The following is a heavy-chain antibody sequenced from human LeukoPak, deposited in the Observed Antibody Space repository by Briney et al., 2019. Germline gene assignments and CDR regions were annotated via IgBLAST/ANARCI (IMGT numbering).Heavy chain of an antibody. D-gene: IGHD6-19*01. J-gene: IGHJ4*02. CDR3: AKDQVAVAGYFY. V-gene: IGHV3-23*01. CDR1: GFTFSSYA. Sequence: GGSLRLSCAASGFTFSSYAMSWVRQAPGKGLEWVSGLSGSGGSTIYADSVKGRFTISRDNSKNTLYLQMNSLRAEDTAVYYCAKDQVAVAGYFYWGQGTLVTVSS. CDR2: LSGSGGST.